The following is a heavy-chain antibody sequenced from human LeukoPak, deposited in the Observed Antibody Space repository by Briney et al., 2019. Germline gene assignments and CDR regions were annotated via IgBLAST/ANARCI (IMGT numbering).Heavy chain of an antibody. D-gene: IGHD1-26*01. CDR2: IYYSGST. V-gene: IGHV4-59*08. J-gene: IGHJ4*02. Sequence: PSETLSLTCTVSGGYISSYYWSWIRRPPGKGLEWIGYIYYSGSTNYNPSLKSRVTISVDTSKNQFSLKLSSVTAADTAVYYCARVGASRKGYFDYWGQGTLVTVSS. CDR1: GGYISSYY. CDR3: ARVGASRKGYFDY.